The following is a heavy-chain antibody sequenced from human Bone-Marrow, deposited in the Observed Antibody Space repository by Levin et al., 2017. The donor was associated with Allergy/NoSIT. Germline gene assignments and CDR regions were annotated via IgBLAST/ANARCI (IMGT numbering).Heavy chain of an antibody. CDR1: GFTFSSNA. V-gene: IGHV3-23*01. Sequence: GGSLRLSCAASGFTFSSNAMSWFRQAPGKGLEWVSHITSGSGGGLYYAHSVKGRFTISRDNSKSTLYLQMNSLRADDQALYYCARGTYGSFDYWGQGTLVTVSS. CDR2: ITSGSGGGL. J-gene: IGHJ4*02. D-gene: IGHD1-26*01. CDR3: ARGTYGSFDY.